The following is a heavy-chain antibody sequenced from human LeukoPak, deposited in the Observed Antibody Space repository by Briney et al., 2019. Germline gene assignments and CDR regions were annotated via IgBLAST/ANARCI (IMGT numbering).Heavy chain of an antibody. CDR1: GFTFSSYS. CDR3: ARELNAVAHS. J-gene: IGHJ4*02. V-gene: IGHV3-21*04. CDR2: ITSSSSYI. D-gene: IGHD6-19*01. Sequence: GGSLRLSCAASGFTFSSYSMNWVRQAPGKGLEWVSSITSSSSYIYYADSVKGRFTISRDNAKNSLYLQMNSLRAEDTAVYYCARELNAVAHSWGQGTLVTVSS.